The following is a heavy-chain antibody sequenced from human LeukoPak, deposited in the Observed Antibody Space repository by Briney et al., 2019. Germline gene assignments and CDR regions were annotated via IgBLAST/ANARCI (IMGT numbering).Heavy chain of an antibody. V-gene: IGHV4-39*07. CDR1: GGSISSGSYY. CDR2: IYYSGST. D-gene: IGHD6-6*01. Sequence: SETLSLTCTVSGGSISSGSYYWGWIRQPPGKGLEWIGSIYYSGSTYYNPSLKSRVTISVDTSKNQFSLKLSSVTAADTAVYYCARVGSSEWFDPWGQGTLVTVSS. J-gene: IGHJ5*02. CDR3: ARVGSSEWFDP.